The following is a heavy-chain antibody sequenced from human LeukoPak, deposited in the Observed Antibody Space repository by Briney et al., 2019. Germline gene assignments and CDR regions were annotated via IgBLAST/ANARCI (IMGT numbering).Heavy chain of an antibody. J-gene: IGHJ5*02. CDR2: IYYSGST. V-gene: IGHV4-59*06. CDR3: ARDMVRDRGGFDP. D-gene: IGHD3-10*01. Sequence: PSETLSLTCTVSGGSISRYYWSWIRQHPGKGLEWIGYIYYSGSTYYNPSLKSRVTISVDTSKNQFSLKLSSVTAADTAVYYCARDMVRDRGGFDP. CDR1: GGSISRYY.